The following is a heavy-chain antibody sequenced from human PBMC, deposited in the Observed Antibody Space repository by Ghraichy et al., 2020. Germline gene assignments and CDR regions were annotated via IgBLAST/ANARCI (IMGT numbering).Heavy chain of an antibody. CDR1: GFAFSVYD. CDR2: ISRTSSHI. D-gene: IGHD6-6*01. Sequence: LSLTCAASGFAFSVYDMNWVRQTPGKGLEWVSYISRTSSHIYDADSVRGRFIISRDNAKNSLYLEMNSLRAEDTGIYYCARDDATTARQSGMDVWGQGTTVIVSS. V-gene: IGHV3-21*01. J-gene: IGHJ6*02. CDR3: ARDDATTARQSGMDV.